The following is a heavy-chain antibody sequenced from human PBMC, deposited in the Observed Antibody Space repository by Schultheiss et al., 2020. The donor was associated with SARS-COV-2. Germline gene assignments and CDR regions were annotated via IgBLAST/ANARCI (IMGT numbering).Heavy chain of an antibody. CDR3: ASLIFDSAWSGLGVGAFDI. Sequence: GGSLRLSCAASGFTFSSYWMHWVRQAPGKGLVWVSRINSDGSSTSYADSVKGRFTISRDNAKNTLYLQMNSLRAEDTAVYYCASLIFDSAWSGLGVGAFDIWGQGTMVTFSS. V-gene: IGHV3-74*01. D-gene: IGHD3-3*01. CDR1: GFTFSSYW. CDR2: INSDGSST. J-gene: IGHJ3*02.